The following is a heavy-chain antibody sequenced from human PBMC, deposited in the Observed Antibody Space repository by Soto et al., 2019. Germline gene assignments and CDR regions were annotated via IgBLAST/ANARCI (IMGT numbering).Heavy chain of an antibody. CDR3: ARPKYYDILTGYYLPYGFDP. CDR1: GYTFISYG. D-gene: IGHD3-9*01. V-gene: IGHV1-18*01. J-gene: IGHJ5*02. CDR2: ISAYNGNT. Sequence: ASVKVSCKASGYTFISYGISWVRQAPGQGLEWMGWISAYNGNTNYAQKLQGRVTMTTDTSTSTAYMELRSLRSDDTAVYYCARPKYYDILTGYYLPYGFDPWGQGTLVTVSS.